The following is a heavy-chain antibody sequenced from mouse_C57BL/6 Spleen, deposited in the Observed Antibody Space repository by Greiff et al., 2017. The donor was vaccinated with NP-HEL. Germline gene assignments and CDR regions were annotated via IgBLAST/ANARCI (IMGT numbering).Heavy chain of an antibody. V-gene: IGHV5-4*01. CDR3: ARVYDGYYAAWFAY. Sequence: DVQLVESGGGLVKPGGSLKLSCAASGFTFSSYAMSWVRQTPEKRLEWVATISDGGSYTYYPDNVKGRFTISRDNAKNNLYLQMSHLKSEDTAMYYCARVYDGYYAAWFAYWGQGTLVTVSA. CDR2: ISDGGSYT. CDR1: GFTFSSYA. J-gene: IGHJ3*01. D-gene: IGHD2-3*01.